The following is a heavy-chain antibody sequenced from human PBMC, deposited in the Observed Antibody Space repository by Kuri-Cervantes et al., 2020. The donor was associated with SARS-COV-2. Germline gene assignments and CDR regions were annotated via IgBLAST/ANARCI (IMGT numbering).Heavy chain of an antibody. Sequence: GESLKISCAASGFTFDDYAMHWVRQAPGKGLEWVSLISWDGGSTYYADSVKGRFTISRDNSKNSLYLQMNSLRAEDTALYYCAKDIGYCSSTSCTYYYYMDVWGKGTTVTVSS. D-gene: IGHD2-2*01. CDR2: ISWDGGST. CDR1: GFTFDDYA. V-gene: IGHV3-43D*04. J-gene: IGHJ6*03. CDR3: AKDIGYCSSTSCTYYYYMDV.